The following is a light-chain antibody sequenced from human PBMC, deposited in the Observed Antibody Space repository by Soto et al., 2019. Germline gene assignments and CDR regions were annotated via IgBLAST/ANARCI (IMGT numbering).Light chain of an antibody. CDR1: QSISPY. CDR2: MAS. CDR3: QQSNSYPWT. Sequence: IQMTQSTSTLSASAGDRVTITCRASQSISPYLAWYQQKPGKAPKLLIYMASSLQSGVPSRFSGSGSGTEFTLTISSLQPDDFATYYCQQSNSYPWTFGQGTQVDIK. J-gene: IGKJ1*01. V-gene: IGKV1-5*03.